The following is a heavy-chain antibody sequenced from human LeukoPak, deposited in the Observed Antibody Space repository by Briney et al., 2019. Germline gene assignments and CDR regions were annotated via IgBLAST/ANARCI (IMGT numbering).Heavy chain of an antibody. Sequence: SVKVSCKASGGTFSSYAISWVRQAPGQGLEWMGGIIPIFGTANYAQKFQGRVTITRDTSASTAYMELSSLRSEDTAVYYCARGPEGFYYDSSGYYYYWGQGTLVTVSS. CDR2: IIPIFGTA. V-gene: IGHV1-69*05. CDR1: GGTFSSYA. CDR3: ARGPEGFYYDSSGYYYY. J-gene: IGHJ4*02. D-gene: IGHD3-22*01.